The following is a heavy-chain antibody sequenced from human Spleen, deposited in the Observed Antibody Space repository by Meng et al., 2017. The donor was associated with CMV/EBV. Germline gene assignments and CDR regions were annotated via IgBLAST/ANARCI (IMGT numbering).Heavy chain of an antibody. CDR3: ARGAFYCSSISCYESRFDP. CDR1: TFSSYA. CDR2: ISNDGNNK. J-gene: IGHJ5*02. D-gene: IGHD2-2*01. V-gene: IGHV3-30-3*01. Sequence: TFSSYAMDWVRQAQGKGLEWMAVISNDGNNKYNADSVKGRFTISRDNARNTLYMQMNSLRVEDTAVYYCARGAFYCSSISCYESRFDPWGQGTLVTVSS.